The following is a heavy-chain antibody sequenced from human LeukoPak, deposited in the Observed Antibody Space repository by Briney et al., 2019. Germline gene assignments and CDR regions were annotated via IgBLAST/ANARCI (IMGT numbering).Heavy chain of an antibody. CDR3: AKEYSGNYYYFDY. Sequence: GGSLRLSCAASGFTFSSYAMSWVRQAPGKGREWVSVISTSGGSTYYADSVKGRFTISRDNSKNTLYLQMNSLRAEDTAVYYCAKEYSGNYYYFDYWGQGTRVTVSS. J-gene: IGHJ4*02. D-gene: IGHD1-26*01. V-gene: IGHV3-23*01. CDR2: ISTSGGST. CDR1: GFTFSSYA.